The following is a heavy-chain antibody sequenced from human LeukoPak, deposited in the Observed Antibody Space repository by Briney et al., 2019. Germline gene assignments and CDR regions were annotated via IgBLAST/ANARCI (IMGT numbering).Heavy chain of an antibody. CDR3: ARETSGYSSGWYGGYFDY. CDR2: IKEDGSEK. D-gene: IGHD6-19*01. V-gene: IGHV3-7*03. J-gene: IGHJ4*02. Sequence: GGSLRLSCAASEFTFSYYWMSWVRQTPGKGLEWVANIKEDGSEKYYVDSVKGRFTISRDNAKNSLYLQMNSLRAEDAVVYYCARETSGYSSGWYGGYFDYWGQGALVTVSS. CDR1: EFTFSYYW.